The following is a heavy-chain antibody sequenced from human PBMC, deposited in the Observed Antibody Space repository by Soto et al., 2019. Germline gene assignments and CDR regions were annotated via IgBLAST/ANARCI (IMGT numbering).Heavy chain of an antibody. D-gene: IGHD2-21*02. J-gene: IGHJ6*02. CDR1: GFSLNTGGLG. Sequence: QITLKESGPTLVKPTQTLTLTCTFSGFSLNTGGLGVGWIRQPPGKALEWLALIYWDGDKRYSPSLESRLSITKDTSSNQVVLTMTDMFPVDTGTYYCAHSRCGGDCLRSDSSHYYYGMDVWGQGTTVTVSS. V-gene: IGHV2-5*02. CDR2: IYWDGDK. CDR3: AHSRCGGDCLRSDSSHYYYGMDV.